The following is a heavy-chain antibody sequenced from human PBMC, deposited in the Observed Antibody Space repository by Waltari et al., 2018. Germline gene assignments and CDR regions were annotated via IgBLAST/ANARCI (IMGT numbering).Heavy chain of an antibody. Sequence: EVQLLESGGGLVKPGGSLRLSCAASGFTFRSYALRWVRQAPGKGLEWVSAISGSGGSTYYADSVKGRFTISRDNSKNTLYLQMNSLRAEDTAVYYCAKVMKYQLLFDAFDIWGQGTMVTVSS. CDR1: GFTFRSYA. CDR2: ISGSGGST. J-gene: IGHJ3*02. V-gene: IGHV3-23*01. D-gene: IGHD2-2*01. CDR3: AKVMKYQLLFDAFDI.